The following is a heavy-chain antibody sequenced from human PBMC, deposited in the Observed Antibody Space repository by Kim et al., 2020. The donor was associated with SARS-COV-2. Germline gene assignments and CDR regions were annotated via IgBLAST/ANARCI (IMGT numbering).Heavy chain of an antibody. Sequence: GGSLRLSCAASGFTFSRYGMHWVRQAPGKGLEWVAVIWYDGSNKYYGDSVKGRFTISRDNSRNSLYLQMNGLRAEDTAVYYCAREGYSSGRYMNIWGQGTLVTVPS. J-gene: IGHJ4*02. D-gene: IGHD5-18*01. CDR3: AREGYSSGRYMNI. CDR2: IWYDGSNK. CDR1: GFTFSRYG. V-gene: IGHV3-33*01.